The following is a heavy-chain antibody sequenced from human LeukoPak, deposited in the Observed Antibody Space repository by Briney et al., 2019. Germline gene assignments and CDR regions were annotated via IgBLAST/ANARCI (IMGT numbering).Heavy chain of an antibody. CDR2: IWYDGSNK. CDR1: GFTFSSYG. CDR3: ASGAMVRGVIPISDY. V-gene: IGHV3-33*01. Sequence: GGSLRLSCAASGFTFSSYGMHWVRQASGKGLEWVAVIWYDGSNKYYADSVKGRFTISRDNSKNTLYLQMNSLRAEDTAVYYCASGAMVRGVIPISDYWGQGTLVTVSS. D-gene: IGHD3-10*01. J-gene: IGHJ4*02.